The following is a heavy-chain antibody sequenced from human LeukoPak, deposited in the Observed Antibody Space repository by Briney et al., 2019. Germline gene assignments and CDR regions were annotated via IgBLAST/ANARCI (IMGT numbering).Heavy chain of an antibody. D-gene: IGHD2-2*01. CDR1: GGSISSSNW. CDR2: IYHSGST. CDR3: ARVQTPPIVVVPAASNWFDP. J-gene: IGHJ5*02. Sequence: SGTLSLTCAVSGGSISSSNWWSWVRQPPGKGLEWIGEIYHSGSTNYNPSLKSRVTISVDKSKNQFSLKLSSVTAADTAVYYCARVQTPPIVVVPAASNWFDPWGQGTLVTVSS. V-gene: IGHV4-4*02.